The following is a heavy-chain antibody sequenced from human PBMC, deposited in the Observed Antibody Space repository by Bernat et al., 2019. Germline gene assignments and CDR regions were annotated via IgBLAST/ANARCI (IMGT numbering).Heavy chain of an antibody. CDR2: IWYDGSNK. D-gene: IGHD3-10*01. CDR3: ARDFYYHGSGSNDAFDI. Sequence: QVQLVESGGGVVQPGRSLRLSCAASGFTFSSYGMHWVRQAPGKGLEWVAVIWYDGSNKYYADSVKGRFTISRDNSKNTLYLQMNSLRAEDTAVYYCARDFYYHGSGSNDAFDIWGQGTMVTVSS. V-gene: IGHV3-33*01. CDR1: GFTFSSYG. J-gene: IGHJ3*02.